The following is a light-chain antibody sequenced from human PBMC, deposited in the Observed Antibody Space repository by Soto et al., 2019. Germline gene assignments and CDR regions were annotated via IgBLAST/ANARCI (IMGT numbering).Light chain of an antibody. CDR2: DAS. V-gene: IGKV1-33*01. CDR1: QDISNY. J-gene: IGKJ4*01. Sequence: DIPMTQSPSSLSASVGDRVTITCQARQDISNYLNWYQQKPGKAPKLLIYDASNLETGVTSRFSGSGSGTDFTFTISSLQPEDIATYYCQQYDNLLPLTFGGGTKVEIK. CDR3: QQYDNLLPLT.